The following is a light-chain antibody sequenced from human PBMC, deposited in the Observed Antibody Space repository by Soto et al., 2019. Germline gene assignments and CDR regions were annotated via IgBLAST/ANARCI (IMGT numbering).Light chain of an antibody. V-gene: IGLV2-14*01. J-gene: IGLJ2*01. Sequence: QSVLTQPASVSGSPGQSITISCTGTSSTVGGFNVVSWYQQHPGKAPKVIIYEVTNRPSGISDRFSGSKSGNTASLTISGLQAEDESDYYCSSFATSGTTVIFGGGTKLTVL. CDR3: SSFATSGTTVI. CDR1: SSTVGGFNV. CDR2: EVT.